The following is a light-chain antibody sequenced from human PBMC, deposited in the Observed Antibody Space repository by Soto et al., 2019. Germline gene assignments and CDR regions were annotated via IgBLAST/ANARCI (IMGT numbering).Light chain of an antibody. V-gene: IGLV2-14*01. J-gene: IGLJ1*01. CDR3: ISYTSSDTYV. CDR2: DVT. CDR1: SADVGGYKY. Sequence: QSVLTQPAYVSGSPGQSITISCTGTSADVGGYKYVSWLQQHPGKVPKLLIYDVTSRPSGVSNRFSGSKSGNTASLIISGLQAEDEADYYCISYTSSDTYVFGTGTKVTVL.